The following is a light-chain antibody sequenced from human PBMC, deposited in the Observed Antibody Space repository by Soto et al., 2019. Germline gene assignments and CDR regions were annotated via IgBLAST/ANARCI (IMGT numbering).Light chain of an antibody. CDR3: PSYDSSLSGSV. Sequence: QSVLTQPPSVSGAPGQRVTISCTGSSSNIGATYHVHWYQQLPGTAPKLLIYGNSNRPSGVPDRFSGSKSGTSASLANTGLQSEDEADYYCPSYDSSLSGSVFGGGTKLTVL. V-gene: IGLV1-40*01. CDR1: SSNIGATYH. J-gene: IGLJ3*02. CDR2: GNS.